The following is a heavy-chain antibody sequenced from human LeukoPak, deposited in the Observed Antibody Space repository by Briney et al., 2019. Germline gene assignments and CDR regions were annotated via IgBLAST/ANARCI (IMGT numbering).Heavy chain of an antibody. CDR2: ISYDGSNK. CDR3: AKAGEGVYSSSWYGDY. D-gene: IGHD6-13*01. V-gene: IGHV3-30*18. CDR1: GFTFSSYG. Sequence: QPGGSLRLSCAASGFTFSSYGMHWVRQAPGKGLEWVPVISYDGSNKYYADSVKRRFTISRDNYKNTLYLQMNSLRAEDTAVYYCAKAGEGVYSSSWYGDYWGQGALVTVSS. J-gene: IGHJ4*02.